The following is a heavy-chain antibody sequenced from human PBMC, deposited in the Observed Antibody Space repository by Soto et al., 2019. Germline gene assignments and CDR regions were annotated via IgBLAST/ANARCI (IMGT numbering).Heavy chain of an antibody. J-gene: IGHJ6*02. CDR2: IIPIFGTA. Sequence: SVKVSCKASGGTFSRYAISWVRQAPGQGLEWMGGIIPIFGTANYAQKFQGRVTITADESTSTAYMELSSLRSEDTAVYYCARDHSSSWYGNYYYGMDVWGQGTTVTVSS. CDR1: GGTFSRYA. D-gene: IGHD6-13*01. V-gene: IGHV1-69*13. CDR3: ARDHSSSWYGNYYYGMDV.